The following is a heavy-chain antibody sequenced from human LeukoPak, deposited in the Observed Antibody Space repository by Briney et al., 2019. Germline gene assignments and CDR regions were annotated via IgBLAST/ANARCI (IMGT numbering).Heavy chain of an antibody. CDR3: AKSGNPYSSSWYWFDP. Sequence: GESLKISCKGSGYSFTSYWIGWVRQMPGKGLEWMGIIYPGDSDTRYSPSFQGQVTISADKSISTAYLQWSSLNASDTAMYYCAKSGNPYSSSWYWFDPWGQGTLVTVSS. CDR2: IYPGDSDT. CDR1: GYSFTSYW. V-gene: IGHV5-51*01. D-gene: IGHD6-13*01. J-gene: IGHJ5*02.